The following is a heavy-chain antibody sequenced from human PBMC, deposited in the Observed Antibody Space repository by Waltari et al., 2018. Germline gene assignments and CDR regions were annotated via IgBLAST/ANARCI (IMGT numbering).Heavy chain of an antibody. J-gene: IGHJ4*02. V-gene: IGHV3-30-3*01. CDR2: ISYDGSNQ. Sequence: QVQLVDSVGGVVQPGRSLRLSCAASGFSFRNYAIHWVRQAPGKGLEWVAIISYDGSNQFYADSVKGRFTLSRDNSRNTLYLQMNSLRAEDTAVYYCAGQPWTLVMSEPLDYWGQGTLVTVSS. CDR3: AGQPWTLVMSEPLDY. CDR1: GFSFRNYA. D-gene: IGHD2-21*01.